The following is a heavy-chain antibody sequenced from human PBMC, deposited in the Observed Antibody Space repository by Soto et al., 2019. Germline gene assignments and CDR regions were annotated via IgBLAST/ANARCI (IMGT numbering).Heavy chain of an antibody. V-gene: IGHV1-69*06. CDR3: ARLDDSSGYPYYYYYGMDV. J-gene: IGHJ6*02. D-gene: IGHD3-22*01. CDR2: IIPIFGTA. CDR1: GGTFSSYA. Sequence: SVKVSCKASGGTFSSYAISWVRQAPGQGLEWMGGIIPIFGTANYAQKFQGRVTITADKSTSTAYMELSSLRSEDTAVYYCARLDDSSGYPYYYYYGMDVWGQGTTVTVSS.